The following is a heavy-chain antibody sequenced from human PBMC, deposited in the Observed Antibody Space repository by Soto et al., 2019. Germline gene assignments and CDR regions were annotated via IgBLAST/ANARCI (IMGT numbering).Heavy chain of an antibody. Sequence: TSETLCLPCSVYGGCFSGYYWTWIRQPPGTGLNRIGEINHSGSTNYNPSLNSRVTISVDTSKNQFSLKLSSVTAADTAIYYFAKEFQGQWRVYFDHWGQGTMVTVSS. V-gene: IGHV4-34*01. CDR2: INHSGST. J-gene: IGHJ4*02. CDR1: GGCFSGYY. D-gene: IGHD6-19*01. CDR3: AKEFQGQWRVYFDH.